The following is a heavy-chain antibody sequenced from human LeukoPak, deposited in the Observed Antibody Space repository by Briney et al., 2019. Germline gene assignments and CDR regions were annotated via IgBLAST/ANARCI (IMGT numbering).Heavy chain of an antibody. Sequence: GGSLSHSCAASGFTFSSYSMNWVRQAPGKGLEWVSYISGSGTTIYYADSVKGRFTISRDNAKNSLYLQMNSLRDEDTAVYYCARVPWGSYSGSYHWGQGNFVTVSS. D-gene: IGHD1-26*01. CDR3: ARVPWGSYSGSYH. J-gene: IGHJ5*02. V-gene: IGHV3-48*02. CDR1: GFTFSSYS. CDR2: ISGSGTTI.